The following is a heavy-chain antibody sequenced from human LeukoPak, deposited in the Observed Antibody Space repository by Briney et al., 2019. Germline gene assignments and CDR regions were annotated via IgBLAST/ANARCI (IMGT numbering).Heavy chain of an antibody. Sequence: GGSLRLSCAASGFTFSSYGMHWVRQAPGKGLEWVAVISYDGSNKYYADSVKGRFTISRDNSKNTLYLQMNSLRAEDTAVYYCAEDYRFGYDYVWGSYRSWYFDYWGQGTLVTVSS. CDR3: AEDYRFGYDYVWGSYRSWYFDY. J-gene: IGHJ4*02. D-gene: IGHD3-16*02. CDR2: ISYDGSNK. CDR1: GFTFSSYG. V-gene: IGHV3-30*18.